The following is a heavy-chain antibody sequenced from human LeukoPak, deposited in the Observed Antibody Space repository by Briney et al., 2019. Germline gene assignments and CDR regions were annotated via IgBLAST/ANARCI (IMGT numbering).Heavy chain of an antibody. CDR3: ARSDIVATILDY. CDR2: IYHTGST. Sequence: SETLSLTCAVSGVPISSGGYSWSWLRQPPGQGLEWLGDIYHTGSTDYNPSLKSRLTISLDGSKNQFSLEVTSVTAADTAVYYCARSDIVATILDYWGQGTLVTVSS. V-gene: IGHV4-30-2*01. J-gene: IGHJ4*02. CDR1: GVPISSGGYS. D-gene: IGHD5-12*01.